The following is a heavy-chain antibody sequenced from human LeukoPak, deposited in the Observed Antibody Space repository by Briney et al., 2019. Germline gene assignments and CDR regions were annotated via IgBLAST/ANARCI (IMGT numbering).Heavy chain of an antibody. J-gene: IGHJ4*02. CDR3: ARQGGSSSWSPFDY. Sequence: PSEPLSLPCTVSGGSISSSSYYWGWVRQPSGKGLEWFGSIYYSGSTYYNPSLKSRVTISVDTSKNQFSLKLSSVTAADTAVYYCARQGGSSSWSPFDYWGQGTLVTVSS. CDR1: GGSISSSSYY. D-gene: IGHD6-13*01. CDR2: IYYSGST. V-gene: IGHV4-39*01.